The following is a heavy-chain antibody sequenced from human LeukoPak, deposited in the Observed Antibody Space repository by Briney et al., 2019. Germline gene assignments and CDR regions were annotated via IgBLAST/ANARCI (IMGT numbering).Heavy chain of an antibody. V-gene: IGHV4-30-2*01. D-gene: IGHD2-15*01. CDR3: ARGPYCSGGSCYSGHAFDM. CDR1: GGSISSGGYS. J-gene: IGHJ3*02. CDR2: IYQSGST. Sequence: KPSETLSLTCAVSGGSISSGGYSWNWIRQPPGKGLECIGYIYQSGSTYYNPSLRSRVTMSVDLSKNQFSLKLTSVTAADTAVYFCARGPYCSGGSCYSGHAFDMWGQGTMVTVSS.